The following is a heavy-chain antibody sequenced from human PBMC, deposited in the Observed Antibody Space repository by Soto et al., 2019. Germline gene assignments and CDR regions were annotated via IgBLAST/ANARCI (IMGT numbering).Heavy chain of an antibody. CDR3: ARWIDNGYFDY. V-gene: IGHV1-3*01. CDR2: INAGRGKT. J-gene: IGHJ4*02. CDR1: GFSFTSYS. Sequence: QGPLVQSGAEVKKPGASVKVSCGTSGFSFTSYSFHWVRQAPAQGLQWMGWINAGRGKTKYSQQFQGRVTFTWDTSANTVYMELSRLTSEDTSVFYCARWIDNGYFDYWGQGTLVTDSA. D-gene: IGHD4-17*01.